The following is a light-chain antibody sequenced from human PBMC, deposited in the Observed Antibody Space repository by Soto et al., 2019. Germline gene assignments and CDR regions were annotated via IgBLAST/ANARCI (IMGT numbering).Light chain of an antibody. J-gene: IGLJ2*01. Sequence: QSALTQPASVSGSPGQSITISCTGTSSDVGGYNYVSWYQQHPGKAPQLMIYDVSNRPSGVPNRFSGSNSRNTASLTISGLHAHDEADYYSSSYTSSSTLVVFGGGTQLPVL. CDR2: DVS. V-gene: IGLV2-14*01. CDR3: SSYTSSSTLVV. CDR1: SSDVGGYNY.